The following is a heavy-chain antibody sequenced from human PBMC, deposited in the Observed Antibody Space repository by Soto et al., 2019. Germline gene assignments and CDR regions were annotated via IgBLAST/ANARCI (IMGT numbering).Heavy chain of an antibody. CDR1: DDSSSSYK. J-gene: IGHJ4*02. V-gene: IGHV4-59*08. CDR2: IDSSGGT. CDR3: ARRYGYYFDY. Sequence: SETLSLTCTVSDDSSSSYKWSWIRQPPGRRLEWIGYIDSSGGTSYNPSLQSRVTISVDTSKNQLSLKLSSVTAADTAVYYCARRYGYYFDYWGQGTLVTVSS. D-gene: IGHD4-17*01.